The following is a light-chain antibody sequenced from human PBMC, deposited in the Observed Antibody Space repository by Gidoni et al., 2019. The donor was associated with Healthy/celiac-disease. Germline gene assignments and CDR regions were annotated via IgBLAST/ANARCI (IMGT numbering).Light chain of an antibody. V-gene: IGKV1-39*01. J-gene: IGKJ2*01. CDR2: AAS. Sequence: DIQMTKSPSSLSASVGDRVTITCRASQSISSYLNWYQQKPGKAPKLLIYAASCLQSGVPSRFSGSGSGTDFILLISSLQPEDFATYYCQQSYSTLLYTFGQGTKLEIK. CDR3: QQSYSTLLYT. CDR1: QSISSY.